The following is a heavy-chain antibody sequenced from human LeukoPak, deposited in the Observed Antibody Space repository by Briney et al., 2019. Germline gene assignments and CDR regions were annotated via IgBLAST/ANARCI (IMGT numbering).Heavy chain of an antibody. CDR2: MYYSGST. Sequence: SETLSLTCTVSGGSISSYYWSWIRQPPGKGLEWIGYMYYSGSTNYNPSLKSRVTISVDMSKNQVSLKLSSVTAADTAVYYCARLFRNYDILTGYSGWFDPWGQGTLVTVSS. D-gene: IGHD3-9*01. V-gene: IGHV4-59*01. J-gene: IGHJ5*02. CDR3: ARLFRNYDILTGYSGWFDP. CDR1: GGSISSYY.